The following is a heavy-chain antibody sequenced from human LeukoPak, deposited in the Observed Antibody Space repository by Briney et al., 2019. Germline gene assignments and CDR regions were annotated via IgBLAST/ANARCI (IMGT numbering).Heavy chain of an antibody. CDR2: MYHSGST. D-gene: IGHD2-2*01. CDR1: GYSISSAYY. Sequence: PSETLSLTCTVSGYSISSAYYWGWIRQPPGKGLEWIGTMYHSGSTNYNPSLKSRVTISVDTSKNQFSLKLSSVTAADTAVYYCARSSKPHCSSTSCYVGYYFDYWGQGTLVTVSS. J-gene: IGHJ4*02. CDR3: ARSSKPHCSSTSCYVGYYFDY. V-gene: IGHV4-38-2*02.